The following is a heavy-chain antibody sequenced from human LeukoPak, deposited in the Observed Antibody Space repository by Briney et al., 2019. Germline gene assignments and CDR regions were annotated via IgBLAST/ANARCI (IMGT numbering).Heavy chain of an antibody. CDR3: ARAFQRYPGWFDP. CDR2: IYYSGST. D-gene: IGHD5-24*01. V-gene: IGHV4-39*07. Sequence: SETLSLTCTVSGGSISSSSYYWGWIRQPPGKGLEWIGSIYYSGSTYYNPSLKSRVTIPVDTSKNQFSLKLSPVTAADTAVYYCARAFQRYPGWFDPWGQGTLVTVSS. CDR1: GGSISSSSYY. J-gene: IGHJ5*02.